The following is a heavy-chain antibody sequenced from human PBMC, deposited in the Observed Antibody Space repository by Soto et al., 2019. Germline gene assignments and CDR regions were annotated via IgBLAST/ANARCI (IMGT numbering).Heavy chain of an antibody. CDR3: ARSGYNWNDGARGYFDY. J-gene: IGHJ4*02. Sequence: EVQLVESGGGLVQPGGSLRLSCAASGFTFSSYEMNWVRQAPGKGLEWVSYISSSGRTIYYADSVKGRFTISRDNAKNSLYLQMNSLRGEDTDVYYCARSGYNWNDGARGYFDYWGQGTLVTVSS. D-gene: IGHD1-20*01. CDR1: GFTFSSYE. V-gene: IGHV3-48*03. CDR2: ISSSGRTI.